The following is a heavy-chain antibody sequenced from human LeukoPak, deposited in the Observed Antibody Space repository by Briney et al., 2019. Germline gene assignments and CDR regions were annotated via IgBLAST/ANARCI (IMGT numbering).Heavy chain of an antibody. D-gene: IGHD5-18*01. CDR3: ARDTAMVFDY. V-gene: IGHV4-59*01. CDR1: GGSISSYY. Sequence: SETLSLTCTVSGGSISSYYWSWIRQPAGKGLEWIGYIYYSGSTNYNPSLKSRVTISVDTSKNQFSLKLSSVTAADTAVYYCARDTAMVFDYWGQGTLVTVSS. J-gene: IGHJ4*02. CDR2: IYYSGST.